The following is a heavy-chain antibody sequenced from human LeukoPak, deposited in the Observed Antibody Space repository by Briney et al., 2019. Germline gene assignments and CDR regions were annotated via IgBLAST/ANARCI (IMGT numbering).Heavy chain of an antibody. Sequence: GRSLRLSCAASAFTFSSYWMHWVRQAPGKGLVWVSRINSDGSSTSYVDSVKGRFTISRDNAKNTLYLQMNSLRAEDTAVYYCARVSGTFDYWGQGTLVTVSS. D-gene: IGHD1-1*01. CDR3: ARVSGTFDY. J-gene: IGHJ4*02. V-gene: IGHV3-74*01. CDR2: INSDGSST. CDR1: AFTFSSYW.